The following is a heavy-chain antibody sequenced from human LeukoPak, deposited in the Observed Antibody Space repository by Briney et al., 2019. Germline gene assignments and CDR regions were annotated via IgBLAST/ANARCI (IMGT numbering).Heavy chain of an antibody. CDR3: ARGDGGGYYFDY. D-gene: IGHD1-26*01. V-gene: IGHV1-2*02. J-gene: IGHJ4*02. CDR1: GYTFTGYY. Sequence: ASVKVSCKASGYTFTGYYMRWVRQAPGQGLEWMGWINPNSGGTNYAQKFQGRVTMTRDTSISTAYMELSRLRSDDTAVYYCARGDGGGYYFDYWGQGTLVTVSS. CDR2: INPNSGGT.